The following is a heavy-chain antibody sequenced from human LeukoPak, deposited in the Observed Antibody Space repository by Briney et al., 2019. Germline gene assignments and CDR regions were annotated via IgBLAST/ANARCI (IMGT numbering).Heavy chain of an antibody. CDR1: GFTFSSYG. CDR2: IRYDGSNK. CDR3: AKDLGVLLWFGELALVD. Sequence: GGSLRLSCAASGFTFSSYGMHWVRQAPGKGLEWVAFIRYDGSNKYYADSVKGRFTISRDNSKNTLYLQMNSLGAEDTAVYYCAKDLGVLLWFGELALVDWGQGTLVTVSS. D-gene: IGHD3-10*01. V-gene: IGHV3-30*02. J-gene: IGHJ4*02.